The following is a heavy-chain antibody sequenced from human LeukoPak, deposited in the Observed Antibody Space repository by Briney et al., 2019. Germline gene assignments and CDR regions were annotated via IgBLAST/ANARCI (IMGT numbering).Heavy chain of an antibody. CDR1: GGSISSGGYY. V-gene: IGHV4-31*03. Sequence: PSETLSLTCTVSGGSISSGGYYWSWIRQRPGKGLEWIGYIYYSGSTYYNPSLKSRVTISVDTSKNQFSLKLSSVTAADTAVYYCARSYSGSYFWFDPWGQGTLVTVSS. CDR3: ARSYSGSYFWFDP. CDR2: IYYSGST. D-gene: IGHD1-26*01. J-gene: IGHJ5*02.